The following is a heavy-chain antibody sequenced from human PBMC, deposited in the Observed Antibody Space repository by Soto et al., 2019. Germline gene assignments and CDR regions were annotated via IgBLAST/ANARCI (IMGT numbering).Heavy chain of an antibody. D-gene: IGHD3-10*01. V-gene: IGHV4-4*07. CDR3: VRGGYYGSGSYYTLLDY. J-gene: IGHJ4*02. CDR2: IYSSGST. Sequence: PSETLSLTCTVTGGSISGYYWSWIRQPAGKGLEWIGRIYSSGSTNYNPSLKSRVTMSVDTSTKQFSLKLTSVTAADTAVYYCVRGGYYGSGSYYTLLDYWGQGTLVTVSS. CDR1: GGSISGYY.